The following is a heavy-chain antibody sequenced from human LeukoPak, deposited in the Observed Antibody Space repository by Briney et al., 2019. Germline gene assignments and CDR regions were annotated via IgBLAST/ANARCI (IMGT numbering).Heavy chain of an antibody. CDR3: AKDHYDSSGYPFDY. D-gene: IGHD3-22*01. Sequence: SETLSLTCTVSGGSISSSTYYWGWIRQPPGKGLEWIGSIYYRGNSYYNPSLKSRVTISVDTSKNHFSLRLRSVTAADTAVYYCAKDHYDSSGYPFDYWGQGTLVTVSS. CDR2: IYYRGNS. V-gene: IGHV4-39*07. J-gene: IGHJ4*02. CDR1: GGSISSSTYY.